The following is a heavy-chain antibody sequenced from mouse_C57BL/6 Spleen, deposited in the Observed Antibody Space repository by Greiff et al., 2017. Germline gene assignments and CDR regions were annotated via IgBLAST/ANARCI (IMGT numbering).Heavy chain of an antibody. CDR1: GFSLTSYG. D-gene: IGHD2-4*01. Sequence: QVQLQQSGPGLVQPSQSLSITCTVSGFSLTSYGVHWVRQSPGKGLEWLGVIWRGGSTDYNAAFMSRLSITKDNSKSQVFFKMNSLQADDTAIYYCAKTLYYDYGERYFDVWGTGTTVTVSS. CDR2: IWRGGST. CDR3: AKTLYYDYGERYFDV. V-gene: IGHV2-5*01. J-gene: IGHJ1*03.